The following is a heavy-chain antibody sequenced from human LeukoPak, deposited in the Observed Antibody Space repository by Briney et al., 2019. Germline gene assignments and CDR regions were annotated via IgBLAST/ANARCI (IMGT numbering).Heavy chain of an antibody. CDR3: ARDLWGIVGVPAVQFDY. J-gene: IGHJ4*02. CDR2: ISAYNGNT. CDR1: GYTFTSYG. Sequence: ASVKVSCKASGYTFTSYGISWVRQAPGQGLEWMGWISAYNGNTNYAQKLQGRVTMTTDTSTSTAYMELRSLRSDDTAVYYCARDLWGIVGVPAVQFDYWGQGTLVTVSS. D-gene: IGHD2-2*01. V-gene: IGHV1-18*01.